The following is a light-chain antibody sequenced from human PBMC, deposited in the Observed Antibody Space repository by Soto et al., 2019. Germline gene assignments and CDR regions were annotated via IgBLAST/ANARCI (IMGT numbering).Light chain of an antibody. CDR3: QQYGRSPWT. CDR2: GAS. V-gene: IGKV3-20*01. J-gene: IGKJ1*01. Sequence: EIVLTQSPGTLSLSPGERATLSCRASQSVGSNYLAWYQQKPGQAPRLLIYGASSRATGIPDRFSGSGSGADFTLTINRLEPEDFAVYYCQQYGRSPWTFGQGTKVEI. CDR1: QSVGSNY.